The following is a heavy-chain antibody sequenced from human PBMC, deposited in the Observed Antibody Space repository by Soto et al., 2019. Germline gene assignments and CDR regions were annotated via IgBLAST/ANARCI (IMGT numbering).Heavy chain of an antibody. J-gene: IGHJ4*02. Sequence: EVQLVESGGGLVQPGGSLRLSCAASGFTFSTYWMHWVRQAPGKGLVWVSRINYDGSSTSYADSVKGRFTISRDNAKNTLYLQMNSLRAEDTAVYYCARAKYAYGDYIGFWGQGTLVTVSS. D-gene: IGHD4-17*01. V-gene: IGHV3-74*01. CDR3: ARAKYAYGDYIGF. CDR2: INYDGSST. CDR1: GFTFSTYW.